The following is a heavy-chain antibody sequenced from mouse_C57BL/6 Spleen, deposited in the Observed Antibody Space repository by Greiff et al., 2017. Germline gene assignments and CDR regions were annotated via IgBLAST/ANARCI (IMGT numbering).Heavy chain of an antibody. CDR3: ARFSDYDGTLAY. V-gene: IGHV1-54*01. D-gene: IGHD2-4*01. Sequence: QVQLQQSGAELVRPGTSVKVSCKASGYAFTNYLIEWVKQRPGQGLEWIGVINPGSGGTNYNEKFKGKAKLTDDKSSRTAYMQLRRLTSEYSAVYFCARFSDYDGTLAYWGQGTLVTVSA. J-gene: IGHJ3*01. CDR2: INPGSGGT. CDR1: GYAFTNYL.